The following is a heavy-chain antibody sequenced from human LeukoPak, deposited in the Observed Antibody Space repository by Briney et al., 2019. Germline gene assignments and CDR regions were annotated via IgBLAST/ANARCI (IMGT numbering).Heavy chain of an antibody. J-gene: IGHJ6*02. CDR1: GFTFDDYA. CDR2: ISWNSGSI. Sequence: GRSLRLSCAASGFTFDDYAMHWVRQAPGKGLEWVSGISWNSGSIGYADSVKGRFAISRDNAKNSLYLQMNSLRAEDTALYYCAIPTSGYYYGMDVWGQGTTVTVSS. CDR3: AIPTSGYYYGMDV. V-gene: IGHV3-9*01. D-gene: IGHD7-27*01.